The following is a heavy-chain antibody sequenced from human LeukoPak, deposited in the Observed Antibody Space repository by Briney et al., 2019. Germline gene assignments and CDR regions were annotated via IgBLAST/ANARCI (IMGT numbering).Heavy chain of an antibody. Sequence: GGSLRLSCAASGFTFSSYWMSWVRQAPGKGLEWVANIKQDGSEKYYVDSVKGRFTISRDNAKNSLYLQMSSLRAEDTAVYYCARNVRGGAFDIWGQGTMVTVSS. CDR1: GFTFSSYW. CDR3: ARNVRGGAFDI. J-gene: IGHJ3*02. D-gene: IGHD3-10*01. V-gene: IGHV3-7*01. CDR2: IKQDGSEK.